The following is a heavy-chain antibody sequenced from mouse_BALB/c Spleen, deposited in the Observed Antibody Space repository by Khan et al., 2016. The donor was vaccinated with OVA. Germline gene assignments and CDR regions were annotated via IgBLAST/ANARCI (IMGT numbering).Heavy chain of an antibody. Sequence: VQLQQSGAELAKPGASVKMSCKASGYTFINYWILWVKQRPGQGLEWIGYINPSTAYSEYNQNFKDKATLPADTSSRTAYMQLSSLTSEDSAVYYCARRGLRWDFDYWGQGTTLTVSS. J-gene: IGHJ2*01. CDR1: GYTFINYW. V-gene: IGHV1-7*01. CDR2: INPSTAYS. CDR3: ARRGLRWDFDY. D-gene: IGHD1-1*01.